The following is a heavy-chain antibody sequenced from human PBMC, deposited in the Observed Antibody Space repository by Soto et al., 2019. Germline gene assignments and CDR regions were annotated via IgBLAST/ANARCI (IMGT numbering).Heavy chain of an antibody. Sequence: PGGSLRLSCAASGFTFSDYYMSWIRQAPGKGLEWVSYISSSSSTIYYADSVKGRFTISRDNAKNSLYLQMNSLGAEDTAVYYCARHPERIAQIGWFDPWGQGTLVTVSS. CDR2: ISSSSSTI. CDR1: GFTFSDYY. CDR3: ARHPERIAQIGWFDP. V-gene: IGHV3-11*04. D-gene: IGHD6-13*01. J-gene: IGHJ5*02.